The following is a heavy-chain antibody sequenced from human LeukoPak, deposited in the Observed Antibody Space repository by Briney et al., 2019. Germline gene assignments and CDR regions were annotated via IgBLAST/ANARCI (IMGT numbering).Heavy chain of an antibody. J-gene: IGHJ4*02. D-gene: IGHD2-21*02. CDR1: GFTFSDYY. V-gene: IGHV3-11*01. Sequence: GGSLRLSCAASGFTFSDYYMSWIRQAPGKGLEWVSYISSSGSTIYYADSVKGRFTISRDNAKNSLYLQMNSLRAEDTAAYYCARTPRRHIVVVTAILDYWGQGTLVTVSS. CDR3: ARTPRRHIVVVTAILDY. CDR2: ISSSGSTI.